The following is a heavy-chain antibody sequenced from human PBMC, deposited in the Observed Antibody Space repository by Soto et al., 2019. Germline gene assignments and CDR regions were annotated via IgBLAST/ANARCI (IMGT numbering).Heavy chain of an antibody. V-gene: IGHV1-8*01. CDR2: MNPNSGNT. CDR1: GYTFTSYD. Sequence: ASVKVSCKASGYTFTSYDINWVRQATGQGLEWMGWMNPNSGNTGYAQKFQGRVTMTRNTSISTAYMELSSLRSEDTAVYYCARRLLAVAGYYYYYYMDVWGKGTTVTVSS. J-gene: IGHJ6*03. CDR3: ARRLLAVAGYYYYYYMDV. D-gene: IGHD6-19*01.